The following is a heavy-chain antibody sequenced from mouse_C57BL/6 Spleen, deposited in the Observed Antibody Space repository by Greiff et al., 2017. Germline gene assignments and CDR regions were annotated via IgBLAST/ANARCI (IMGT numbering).Heavy chain of an antibody. CDR1: GYTFTSYW. V-gene: IGHV1-55*01. CDR3: ARFYYYGSSSYYFDY. J-gene: IGHJ2*01. Sequence: VQLQQPGAELVKPGASVTMSCKASGYTFTSYWITWVKQRPGQGLEWIGDIYPGSGSTNYNEKFKSKATLTVDTSASTAYMQLSSLTSEDSAVYYCARFYYYGSSSYYFDYWGQGTTLTVSS. CDR2: IYPGSGST. D-gene: IGHD1-1*01.